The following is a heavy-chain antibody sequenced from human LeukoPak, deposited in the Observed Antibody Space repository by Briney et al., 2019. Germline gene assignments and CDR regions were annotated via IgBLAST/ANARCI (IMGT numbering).Heavy chain of an antibody. V-gene: IGHV3-48*03. Sequence: GGSLRLSCAASGFTFSSYEMNWVRQAPGKGLEWVSYISSSGSTIYYADSVKGRFTISRDNAKNSLYLQMNSLKTEDTAVYYCTTHEWEPSYYFDYWGQGTLVTVSS. J-gene: IGHJ4*02. D-gene: IGHD1-26*01. CDR3: TTHEWEPSYYFDY. CDR2: ISSSGSTI. CDR1: GFTFSSYE.